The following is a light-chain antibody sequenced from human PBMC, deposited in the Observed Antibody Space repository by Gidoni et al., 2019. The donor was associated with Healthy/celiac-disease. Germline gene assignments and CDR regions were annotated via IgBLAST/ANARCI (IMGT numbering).Light chain of an antibody. CDR1: QSNSSSY. CDR2: GAS. J-gene: IGKJ3*01. CDR3: QQYGSTPEIT. V-gene: IGKV3-20*01. Sequence: EIVLTQSPRTLPLSPGERATLSCRASQSNSSSYLAWYQQKPGQAPRLLIYGASSRATGIPARISSSGSGTDVTLTISRLEPEDYAVYYCQQYGSTPEITFGPGTKVDIK.